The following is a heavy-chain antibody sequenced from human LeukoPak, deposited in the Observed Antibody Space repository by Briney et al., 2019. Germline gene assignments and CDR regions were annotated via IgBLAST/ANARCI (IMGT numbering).Heavy chain of an antibody. V-gene: IGHV1-69*05. J-gene: IGHJ4*02. CDR3: ARSPAYGSGSEFDY. Sequence: SVKVSCKASGGTFSSYAVSWVRQAPGQGLEWMGRIIPIFGTANYAQKFQGRVTITTDESTSTAYMELSSLRSEDTAVYYCARSPAYGSGSEFDYWGQGTLVTVSS. CDR2: IIPIFGTA. CDR1: GGTFSSYA. D-gene: IGHD3-10*01.